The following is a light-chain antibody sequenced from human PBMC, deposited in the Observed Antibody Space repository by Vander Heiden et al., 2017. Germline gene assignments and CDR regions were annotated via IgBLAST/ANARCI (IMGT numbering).Light chain of an antibody. CDR2: GAS. CDR1: QSVSSTY. Sequence: ELVLTQSPGTLSLSPGERATLSCRASQSVSSTYLAWYQQKPGQAPRFLMYGASSRATGIPDRFSGSGSGTDFTLTSSRLEPEDFAVYYCQRYGSSPTFGQGTRLEIK. J-gene: IGKJ5*01. V-gene: IGKV3-20*01. CDR3: QRYGSSPT.